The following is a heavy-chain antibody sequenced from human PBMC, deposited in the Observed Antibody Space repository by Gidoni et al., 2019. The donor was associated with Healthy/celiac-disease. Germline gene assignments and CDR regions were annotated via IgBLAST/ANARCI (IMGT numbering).Heavy chain of an antibody. V-gene: IGHV3-9*01. CDR1: GFTFDAYA. Sequence: EVQLVESGGGLVQPGRSLRLSCAASGFTFDAYAMHWVRQAPGKGLEWGSGISWNSGSIGYADSVKGRFTISRDNAKNSLYLQMNSLRAEDTALYYCAKGATMVRGVITAWGQGTLVTVSA. CDR3: AKGATMVRGVITA. J-gene: IGHJ4*02. CDR2: ISWNSGSI. D-gene: IGHD3-10*01.